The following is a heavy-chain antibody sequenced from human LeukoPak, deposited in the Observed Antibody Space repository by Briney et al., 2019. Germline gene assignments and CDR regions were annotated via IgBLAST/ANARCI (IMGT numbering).Heavy chain of an antibody. Sequence: SRTLSLTCTVSGGSISSGTYYWSWIRQPAEKGLEWIGRIYNSGSTNYNPSLKSRVTISADTSKNQFSLKLSSVTAADTAVYYCATVGAVAGKYYFDYWGQGTLVTVSS. CDR2: IYNSGST. CDR1: GGSISSGTYY. CDR3: ATVGAVAGKYYFDY. J-gene: IGHJ4*02. V-gene: IGHV4-61*02. D-gene: IGHD6-19*01.